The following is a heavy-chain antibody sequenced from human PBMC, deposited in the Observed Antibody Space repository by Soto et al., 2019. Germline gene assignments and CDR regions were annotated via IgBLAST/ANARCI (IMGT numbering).Heavy chain of an antibody. CDR3: ARDPPGFHSAFDF. D-gene: IGHD4-4*01. CDR2: TYYRSRWHS. CDR1: GDSVSSNGAA. Sequence: SQTLSLTCAISGDSVSSNGAAWNWIRQSPSRGLEWLGRTYYRSRWHSDYAPSVKSRITVNPDTSQNQFSLQLNSVTPEDTAIYCCARDPPGFHSAFDFWGQGTLVTVSS. J-gene: IGHJ4*02. V-gene: IGHV6-1*01.